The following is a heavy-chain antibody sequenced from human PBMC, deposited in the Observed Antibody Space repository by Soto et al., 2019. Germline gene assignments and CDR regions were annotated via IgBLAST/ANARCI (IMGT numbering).Heavy chain of an antibody. V-gene: IGHV1-69*02. D-gene: IGHD6-19*01. J-gene: IGHJ3*02. CDR2: IIPILGIA. CDR3: ASLAVADFAFDI. CDR1: GGTFSSYT. Sequence: QVQLVQSGAEVKKPGSSVKVSCKASGGTFSSYTISWVRQAPGQGLEWMGRIIPILGIASYAQKFQGRVTITADKSTSTAYMELSSLISADTAVYYCASLAVADFAFDICGQGTMVTVSS.